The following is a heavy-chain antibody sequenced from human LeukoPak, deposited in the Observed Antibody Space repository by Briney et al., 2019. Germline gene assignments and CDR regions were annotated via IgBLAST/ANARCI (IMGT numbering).Heavy chain of an antibody. CDR1: GFTFSSYG. D-gene: IGHD1-1*01. Sequence: GGSLRLSCAASGFTFSSYGMHWVRQAPGKGLEWVAVIYSGGSTYYADSVKGRFTISRDNSKNTLYLQMNSLRAEDTAVYYCARTLRPWGQGTLVTVSS. J-gene: IGHJ5*02. CDR2: IYSGGST. V-gene: IGHV3-NL1*01. CDR3: ARTLRP.